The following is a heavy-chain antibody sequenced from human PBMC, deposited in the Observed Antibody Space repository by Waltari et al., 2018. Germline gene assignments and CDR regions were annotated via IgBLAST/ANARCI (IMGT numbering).Heavy chain of an antibody. J-gene: IGHJ2*01. CDR2: TYYRSKWYN. V-gene: IGHV6-1*01. D-gene: IGHD3-22*01. CDR1: GASLSSNSAV. Sequence: QVQLQQSGPGLVKPSQTLSLTCDISGASLSSNSAVWNWLRQSPSRGLEWLGRTYYRSKWYNDYAVSVKSRIIFNSDTSKNQLSLQLSSVTPEDTAVYYCASSSGYYKNWYIDLWGRGTLVTVSS. CDR3: ASSSGYYKNWYIDL.